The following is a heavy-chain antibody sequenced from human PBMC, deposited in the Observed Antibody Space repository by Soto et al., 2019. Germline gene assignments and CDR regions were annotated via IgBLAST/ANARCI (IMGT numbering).Heavy chain of an antibody. CDR2: INYSGTT. J-gene: IGHJ4*02. V-gene: IGHV4-59*08. D-gene: IGHD4-17*01. Sequence: SETLSLTCTVSGGSISRYYWSWIRQPPGKGLEWIGYINYSGTTNYNPSLKSRVTISVDTSKNQFSLKLSSVTAADTAVYYCARLSYGDYGEGYFDYWGQGTLVTVSS. CDR1: GGSISRYY. CDR3: ARLSYGDYGEGYFDY.